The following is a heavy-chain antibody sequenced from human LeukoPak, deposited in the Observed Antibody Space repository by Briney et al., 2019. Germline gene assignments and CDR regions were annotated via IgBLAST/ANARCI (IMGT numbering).Heavy chain of an antibody. CDR1: GFTFSSYG. CDR2: IWYDGSNK. D-gene: IGHD6-13*01. CDR3: ARDSSSSWLHAFDI. J-gene: IGHJ3*02. Sequence: PGGSLRLSCAASGFTFSSYGMHWVRQAPGKGLEWVAVIWYDGSNKYYADSVKGRFTISRDKSKNTLYLQMNSLRAEDTAVYYCARDSSSSWLHAFDIWGQGTMVTVSS. V-gene: IGHV3-33*01.